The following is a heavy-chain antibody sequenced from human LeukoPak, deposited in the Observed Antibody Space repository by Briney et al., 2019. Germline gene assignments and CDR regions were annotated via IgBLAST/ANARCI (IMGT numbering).Heavy chain of an antibody. CDR2: ISFDGSHK. CDR3: AKDPTHYRVWDYYETIGLSY. Sequence: GGSLRLSCAASGFTFSSHPVHWVRQAPGKGLEWVAVISFDGSHKYYADSVTGRFTISRDNTKNSLFLQMNSLRVEDTAVYYCAKDPTHYRVWDYYETIGLSYWGQGTLVTVSS. J-gene: IGHJ4*02. V-gene: IGHV3-30*04. CDR1: GFTFSSHP. D-gene: IGHD3-22*01.